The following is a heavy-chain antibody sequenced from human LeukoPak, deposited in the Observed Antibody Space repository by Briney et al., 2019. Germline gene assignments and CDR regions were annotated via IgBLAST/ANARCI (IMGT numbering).Heavy chain of an antibody. D-gene: IGHD1-26*01. V-gene: IGHV3-53*01. CDR2: IYSGGST. J-gene: IGHJ4*02. CDR1: GFTVSTNY. CDR3: ARARVGVAGFFDY. Sequence: GGSLGLSCAASGFTVSTNYMSWVRQPPGKGLEWVSVIYSGGSTHYADSVKGRFAISRDNSENTLYLQMNSLRAEDTAVYYCARARVGVAGFFDYWGQGTLVTVSS.